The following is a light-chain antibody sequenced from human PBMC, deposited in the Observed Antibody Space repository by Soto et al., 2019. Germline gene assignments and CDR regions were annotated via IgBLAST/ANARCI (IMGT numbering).Light chain of an antibody. CDR3: QQTYSTPGWT. J-gene: IGKJ1*01. CDR2: AAS. CDR1: QSISSY. V-gene: IGKV1-39*01. Sequence: DIQMTQSPSSLSASVGERVTVTCRASQSISSYLNWYQQKPGKAPKLLIFAASSLQSGVPSRFSGSRSGTDFTFIISSLQPEDSATYYCQQTYSTPGWTFGQGTKVDIK.